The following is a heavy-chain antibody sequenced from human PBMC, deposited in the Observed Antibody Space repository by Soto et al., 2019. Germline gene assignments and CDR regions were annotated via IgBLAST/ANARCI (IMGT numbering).Heavy chain of an antibody. V-gene: IGHV3-33*01. CDR1: GFTFSSYG. D-gene: IGHD5-18*01. Sequence: GGSLRLSCAASGFTFSSYGMHWVRQAPGKGLERVAVIWYDGSNKYYADSVKGRFTISRDNSKNTLYLQMNSLRAEDTAAYYCARDTHTAMVRYGMDVWGQGTTVTVSS. CDR3: ARDTHTAMVRYGMDV. CDR2: IWYDGSNK. J-gene: IGHJ6*02.